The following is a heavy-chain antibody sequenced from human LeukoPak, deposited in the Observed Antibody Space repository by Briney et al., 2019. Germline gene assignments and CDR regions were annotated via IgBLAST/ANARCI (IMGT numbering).Heavy chain of an antibody. CDR2: TSHTGHLK. CDR1: GFTMSWFG. Sequence: PGGSLRLSCAASGFTMSWFGMHWVRQAPGKGLERVAATSHTGHLKSYADSVTGRFTISRDNSNNTLYLQMNSLRPEDTALYYCVRDEWRAQLAYYFYSWGQGTLVTVSS. D-gene: IGHD1-1*01. J-gene: IGHJ4*02. V-gene: IGHV3-30*19. CDR3: VRDEWRAQLAYYFYS.